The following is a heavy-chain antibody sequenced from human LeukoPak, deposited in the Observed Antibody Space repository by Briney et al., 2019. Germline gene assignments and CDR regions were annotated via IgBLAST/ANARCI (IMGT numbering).Heavy chain of an antibody. CDR3: ARVAVGELEWFDY. Sequence: GGSLRLSCAASGFTFGSYWMSWVRQAPGKGLEWVANIKQDGSEKYYVDSVKGRFTISRDNAKNSLYLQMNSLRAEDTAVYYCARVAVGELEWFDYWGQGTLVTVSS. D-gene: IGHD1-1*01. V-gene: IGHV3-7*01. J-gene: IGHJ4*02. CDR2: IKQDGSEK. CDR1: GFTFGSYW.